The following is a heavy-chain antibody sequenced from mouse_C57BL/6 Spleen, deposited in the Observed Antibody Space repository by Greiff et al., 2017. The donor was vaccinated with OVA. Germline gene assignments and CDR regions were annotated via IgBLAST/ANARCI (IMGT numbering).Heavy chain of an antibody. J-gene: IGHJ4*01. D-gene: IGHD1-1*01. CDR1: GYTFTSYW. Sequence: QVQLQQPGAELVMPGASVKLSCKASGYTFTSYWMHWVKQRPGQGLEWIGEIDPSDSYTNYNQKFKGKSTLTVDKSSSTAYMQLSSLTSEDSAVYYCARPSNYGSSYAMDYWGQGTSVTVSS. V-gene: IGHV1-69*01. CDR3: ARPSNYGSSYAMDY. CDR2: IDPSDSYT.